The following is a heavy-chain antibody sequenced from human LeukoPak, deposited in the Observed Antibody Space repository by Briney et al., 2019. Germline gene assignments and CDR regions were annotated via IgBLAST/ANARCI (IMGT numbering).Heavy chain of an antibody. CDR2: IKEDGSLK. J-gene: IGHJ4*02. D-gene: IGHD2/OR15-2a*01. CDR1: GFGFSNFW. V-gene: IGHV3-7*01. Sequence: PGGSLRLSCAASGFGFSNFWMSWVRQAPGKGPEWVANIKEDGSLKNYVDSVEGRFTVSRDKAKNTLYLQMNSLRLEDTAVYYCVRDWAPASMQAAPFDCWGQGTLVTVSS. CDR3: VRDWAPASMQAAPFDC.